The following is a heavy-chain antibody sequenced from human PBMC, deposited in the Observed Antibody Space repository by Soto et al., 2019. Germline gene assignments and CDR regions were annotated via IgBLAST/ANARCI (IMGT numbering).Heavy chain of an antibody. J-gene: IGHJ5*02. CDR3: AKALSSSWPRTDYNWFDP. V-gene: IGHV3-23*04. D-gene: IGHD6-13*01. CDR1: GFTVSSNY. CDR2: ISGSGGST. Sequence: EVQLVESGGGLIQPGGSLRLSCAASGFTVSSNYMSWVRQAPGKGLEWVSVISGSGGSTYYADSVKGRFTISRDNSKNTLYLQMNSLRAEDTAVYYCAKALSSSWPRTDYNWFDPWGQGTLVTVSS.